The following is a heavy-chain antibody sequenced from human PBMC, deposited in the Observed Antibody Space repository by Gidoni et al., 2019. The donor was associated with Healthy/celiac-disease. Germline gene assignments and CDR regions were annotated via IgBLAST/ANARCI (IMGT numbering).Heavy chain of an antibody. J-gene: IGHJ6*02. CDR1: GYNFPGYY. Sequence: QVQLVQSGAEVKKPGASVKVACKAAGYNFPGYYMHWVRQAPGQGLEWMGWINPNSGGTNYAQKFQGRVTMTRDTSISTAYMELSRLRSDDTAVYYCARALWFGDYGMDVWGQGTTVTVSS. CDR2: INPNSGGT. D-gene: IGHD3-10*01. V-gene: IGHV1-2*02. CDR3: ARALWFGDYGMDV.